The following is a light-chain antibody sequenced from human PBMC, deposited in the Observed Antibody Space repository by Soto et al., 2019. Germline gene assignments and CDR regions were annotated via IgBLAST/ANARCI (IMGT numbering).Light chain of an antibody. CDR2: EDD. CDR3: ATWHSSLSVGV. J-gene: IGLJ2*01. Sequence: QSVLTQPPSVSAAPGQTVTVSCSGSLTDIGINSVSWYRYLPGTAPRLLIYEDDKRPSGIPGRFSGSKSGTSATLGITGLQTGDEGDYFCATWHSSLSVGVFGGGTKVTVL. V-gene: IGLV1-51*01. CDR1: LTDIGINS.